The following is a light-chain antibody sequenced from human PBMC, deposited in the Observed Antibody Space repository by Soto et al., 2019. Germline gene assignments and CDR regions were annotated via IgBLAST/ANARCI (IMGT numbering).Light chain of an antibody. J-gene: IGKJ2*01. CDR2: DAS. Sequence: EIVLTQSPATLSLSPGERATLSCRASQSVSSYLAWYQQKPGQAPRLLIYDASNRATGITARFSGSGSGTDFPLTISSLEPEDFAVYYCQQRSNWPRTFGQGTKLEIK. CDR1: QSVSSY. CDR3: QQRSNWPRT. V-gene: IGKV3-11*01.